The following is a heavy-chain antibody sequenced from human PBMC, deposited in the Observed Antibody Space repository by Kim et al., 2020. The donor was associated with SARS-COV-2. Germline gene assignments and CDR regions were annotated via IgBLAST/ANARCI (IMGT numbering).Heavy chain of an antibody. CDR3: VKQDFFGSGNYEDYCYYGLDV. CDR1: GFSFSSYW. J-gene: IGHJ6*02. D-gene: IGHD3-10*01. Sequence: GGSLRLSCAASGFSFSSYWMSWVRQAPGKGLEWVANIKPDGSDTYYVDSVKGRFTISRDNAKNALYLQMNNLRAEDTALYYCVKQDFFGSGNYEDYCYYGLDVWGQGTTVTVSS. V-gene: IGHV3-7*03. CDR2: IKPDGSDT.